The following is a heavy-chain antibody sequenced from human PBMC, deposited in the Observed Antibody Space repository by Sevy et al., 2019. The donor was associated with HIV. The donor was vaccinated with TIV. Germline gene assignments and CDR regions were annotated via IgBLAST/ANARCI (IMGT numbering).Heavy chain of an antibody. J-gene: IGHJ4*02. CDR3: ARADYGDYSGEFDY. D-gene: IGHD4-17*01. CDR1: GITFSSHA. Sequence: GGSLRLSCAASGITFSSHAMHWVRQAPGKGLEWVTIISYDGSNKYYADSVKGRFTISRENSKNTLYLQMNSLGAEDTAGYYCARADYGDYSGEFDYWGQGTLVTVSS. V-gene: IGHV3-30-3*01. CDR2: ISYDGSNK.